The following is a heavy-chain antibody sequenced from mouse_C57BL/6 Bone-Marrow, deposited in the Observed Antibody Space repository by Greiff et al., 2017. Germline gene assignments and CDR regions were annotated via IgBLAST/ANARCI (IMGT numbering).Heavy chain of an antibody. CDR2: ISSGSSTI. Sequence: EVQVVESGGGLVKPGGSLKLSCAASGFTFSNYGMHWVRQAPEKGLEWVAYISSGSSTIYYADTVKGRFTLSRDNAKNTLFLQMTSLRSEDTAMYYCARGITGGFAYWGQGTLVTVSA. V-gene: IGHV5-17*01. CDR3: ARGITGGFAY. D-gene: IGHD1-1*01. J-gene: IGHJ3*01. CDR1: GFTFSNYG.